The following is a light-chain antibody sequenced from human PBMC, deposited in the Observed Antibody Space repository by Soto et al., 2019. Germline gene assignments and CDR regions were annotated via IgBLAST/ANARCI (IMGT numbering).Light chain of an antibody. CDR2: STS. CDR1: SSNIGSNT. Sequence: QSALTQPPSASGTPGQIVAISCSGSSSNIGSNTVTWYQQLPGTAPKLLIYSTSQRSSGVPGRFSGSKSGASDSLSISGLQYEDEADYYCVDWDDRMEVSVFGTWTTVTVL. J-gene: IGLJ1*01. V-gene: IGLV1-44*01. CDR3: VDWDDRMEVSV.